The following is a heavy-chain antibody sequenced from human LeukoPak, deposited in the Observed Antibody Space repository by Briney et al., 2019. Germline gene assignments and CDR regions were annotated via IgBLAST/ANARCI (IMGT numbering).Heavy chain of an antibody. J-gene: IGHJ4*02. D-gene: IGHD3-22*01. CDR3: AKDMNPYYYDSSGYLTDY. V-gene: IGHV3-43*01. CDR1: GFTFDDYT. CDR2: ISWDGGST. Sequence: GGSLRLSCAASGFTFDDYTMHWVRQAPGKGLEWVSLISWDGGSTYYADSVKGRFTISRDNSKNSLYLQMNSLRTEDTASYYCAKDMNPYYYDSSGYLTDYWGQGTLVTVSS.